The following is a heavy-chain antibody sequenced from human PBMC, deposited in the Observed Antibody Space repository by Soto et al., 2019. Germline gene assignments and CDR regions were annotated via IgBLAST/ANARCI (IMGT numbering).Heavy chain of an antibody. CDR1: GGSISSGDYY. Sequence: QVQLQESGPGLVKPSQTLSLTCTVSGGSISSGDYYWSWIRQPPGKGLEWIGYIYYSGSTYYNPSLKSRVTISVDPSKNQFSLKLSSVTAADTAVYYCARAKWDRGAYYYYYGMDVWGQGTTVTVSS. V-gene: IGHV4-30-4*01. CDR3: ARAKWDRGAYYYYYGMDV. D-gene: IGHD1-26*01. J-gene: IGHJ6*02. CDR2: IYYSGST.